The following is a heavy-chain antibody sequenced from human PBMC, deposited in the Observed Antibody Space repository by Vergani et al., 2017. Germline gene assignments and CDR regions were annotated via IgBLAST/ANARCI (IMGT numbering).Heavy chain of an antibody. CDR1: GYTFTSYY. V-gene: IGHV1-2*02. CDR2: INPNSGGT. D-gene: IGHD2-2*01. Sequence: QVQLVQSGAEVKKPGASVKVSCKASGYTFTSYYIHWVRQAPGQGLEWMAWINPNSGGTNYAQKFQGRVTMTRDTSISTAYMELSRLISDDTAVYYCARGYCSSTSCSEAYYYYMDVWGKGTTVTVSS. CDR3: ARGYCSSTSCSEAYYYYMDV. J-gene: IGHJ6*03.